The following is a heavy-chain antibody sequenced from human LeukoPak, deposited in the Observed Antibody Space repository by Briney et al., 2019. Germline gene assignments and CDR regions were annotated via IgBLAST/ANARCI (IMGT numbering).Heavy chain of an antibody. V-gene: IGHV4-39*07. Sequence: SSETLSLTCTVSGGSISSSSYYWGWIRQPPGKGLEWIGSIYYSGSTYYNPSLKSRVTISVDTSKNQFSLKLSSVTAADTAVYYCARDASPGYYGSGSPFDYWGQGTLVTVSS. D-gene: IGHD3-10*01. CDR1: GGSISSSSYY. J-gene: IGHJ4*02. CDR2: IYYSGST. CDR3: ARDASPGYYGSGSPFDY.